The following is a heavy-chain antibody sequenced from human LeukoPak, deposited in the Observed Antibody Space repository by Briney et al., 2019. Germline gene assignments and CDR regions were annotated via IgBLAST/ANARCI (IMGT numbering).Heavy chain of an antibody. Sequence: ASVKVSCKASGYTFTGYYMHWVRQAPGQGLEWMGWINPNSGGTNYAQKFQGRVTMTRDTSISTGYMELSRLRSDDTAVYYCAKAYGDYYYYYYYYGMDVWGQGTTVTVSS. J-gene: IGHJ6*02. CDR3: AKAYGDYYYYYYYYGMDV. D-gene: IGHD4-17*01. CDR1: GYTFTGYY. CDR2: INPNSGGT. V-gene: IGHV1-2*02.